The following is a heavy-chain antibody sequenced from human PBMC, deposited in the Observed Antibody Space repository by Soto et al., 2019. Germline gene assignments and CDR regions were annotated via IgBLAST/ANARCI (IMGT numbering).Heavy chain of an antibody. V-gene: IGHV3-13*05. CDR2: IGSAGDP. J-gene: IGHJ6*02. CDR3: ARGILSGAGGYQYYYYGMDV. D-gene: IGHD3-10*01. Sequence: VGSLRLSCASSVFTFSNYDIHWVRQFTGECLEWVSTIGSAGDPYYAGSVRGRFTISRENAKNSLSLQMDSLRAGDTAVYYCARGILSGAGGYQYYYYGMDVWGQGTTVTVSS. CDR1: VFTFSNYD.